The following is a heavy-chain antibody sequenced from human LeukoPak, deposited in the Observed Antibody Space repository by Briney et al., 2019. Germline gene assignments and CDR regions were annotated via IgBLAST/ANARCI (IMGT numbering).Heavy chain of an antibody. CDR1: GGTFSSYA. Sequence: SVKVSCKASGGTFSSYAISWVRQAPGQGLEWMGGIIPIFGTANYTQKFQGRVTITADESTSTAYMELSSLRSEDTAVYYCASGQVVPAVSLFDYWGQGTLVTVSS. V-gene: IGHV1-69*13. CDR2: IIPIFGTA. J-gene: IGHJ4*02. D-gene: IGHD2-2*01. CDR3: ASGQVVPAVSLFDY.